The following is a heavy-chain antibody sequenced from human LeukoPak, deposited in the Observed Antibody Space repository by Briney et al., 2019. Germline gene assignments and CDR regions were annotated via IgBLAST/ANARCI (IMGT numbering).Heavy chain of an antibody. D-gene: IGHD5-18*01. Sequence: PGRSLRLSCAASGFTFSRYGMHWVRQAPGKGLEWVGVISYDGKDKHYADSVKGRFTISRDNSKNTLYLQMNSLRAEDTAVYYCAKDRDTYGSIYYFDDWGQGTLVTVSS. CDR1: GFTFSRYG. V-gene: IGHV3-30*18. CDR2: ISYDGKDK. CDR3: AKDRDTYGSIYYFDD. J-gene: IGHJ4*02.